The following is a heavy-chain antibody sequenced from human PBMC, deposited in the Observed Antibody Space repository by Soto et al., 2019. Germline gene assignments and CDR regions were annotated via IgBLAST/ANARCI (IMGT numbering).Heavy chain of an antibody. J-gene: IGHJ5*02. CDR2: IIPILGIA. V-gene: IGHV1-69*02. Sequence: QVQLVQSGAEVKKPGSSVKVSCKASGGTFSTYTFSWVRQAPGQGLEWMGRIIPILGIAIYAQNFQGRVTFTADXSXTXFYMQLNRLRSEDTAVYYCARGGAFCGGDCYSLGGLYNWFDPWGQGTLVTVSS. D-gene: IGHD2-21*02. CDR1: GGTFSTYT. CDR3: ARGGAFCGGDCYSLGGLYNWFDP.